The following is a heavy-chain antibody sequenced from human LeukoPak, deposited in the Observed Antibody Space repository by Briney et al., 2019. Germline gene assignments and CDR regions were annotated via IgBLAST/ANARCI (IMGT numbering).Heavy chain of an antibody. Sequence: EASVKVSCKASGYTFTSYAMHWVRQAAGQRLEWMGWINAGNGNTKYSQKFQGRVTITRDTSASTAYMELSSLRSEDTAVYYCARNMYSSSWSGMDVWGQGTTVTVS. CDR1: GYTFTSYA. CDR3: ARNMYSSSWSGMDV. CDR2: INAGNGNT. D-gene: IGHD6-13*01. J-gene: IGHJ6*02. V-gene: IGHV1-3*01.